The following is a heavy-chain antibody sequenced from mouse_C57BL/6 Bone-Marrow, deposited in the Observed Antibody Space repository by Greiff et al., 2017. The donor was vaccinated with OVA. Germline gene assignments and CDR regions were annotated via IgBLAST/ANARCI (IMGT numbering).Heavy chain of an antibody. CDR2: ISSGSSTI. V-gene: IGHV5-17*01. D-gene: IGHD2-4*01. Sequence: EVKVVESGGGLVKPGGSLKLSCAASGFPFSDYGMHWVRQAPEKGLEWVAYISSGSSTIYYADTVKGRFTISRDNAKNTLFLQMTSLRSEDTAMYYCARSDYDYFDYWGQGTTLTVSS. J-gene: IGHJ2*01. CDR1: GFPFSDYG. CDR3: ARSDYDYFDY.